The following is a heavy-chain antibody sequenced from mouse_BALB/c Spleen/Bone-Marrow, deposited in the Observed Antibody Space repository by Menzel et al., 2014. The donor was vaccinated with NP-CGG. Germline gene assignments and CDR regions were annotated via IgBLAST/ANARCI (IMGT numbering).Heavy chain of an antibody. Sequence: QDQLQQSGAELVKPGASVKLSCKASGYTFTSYYMYWVKQRPGQGLEWFGEINPSNGGTNFNEKFKNKATLTVDKSSSTAYMQLSSLTSEDSAVYYCSRGRRDALEDWGQGTSVTVSS. V-gene: IGHV1S81*02. CDR3: SRGRRDALED. CDR2: INPSNGGT. J-gene: IGHJ4*01. CDR1: GYTFTSYY.